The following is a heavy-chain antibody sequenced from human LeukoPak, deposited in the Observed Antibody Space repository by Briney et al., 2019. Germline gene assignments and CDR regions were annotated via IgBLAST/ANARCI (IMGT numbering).Heavy chain of an antibody. J-gene: IGHJ3*02. CDR1: GFTFSSYA. V-gene: IGHV3-23*01. CDR2: ISGSGGST. Sequence: PGGSLSLFCAASGFTFSSYAMIWVRQAPGRGLEWVSAISGSGGSTYYAVSVKGRFTISRDNSKNTLYLQMNSLRAEDTAVYYCAKDIRSVAYYDFWSGSSRGAFDIWGQGTMVTVSS. CDR3: AKDIRSVAYYDFWSGSSRGAFDI. D-gene: IGHD3-3*01.